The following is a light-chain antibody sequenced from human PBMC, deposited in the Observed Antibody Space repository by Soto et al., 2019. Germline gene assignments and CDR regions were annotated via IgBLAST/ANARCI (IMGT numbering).Light chain of an antibody. J-gene: IGKJ2*01. Sequence: IVMTQSPLSLPVTPGEPASISCRSSQSLLHSNGYNYLDWYLQKPGQSPQLLIFLGSNRASGVPDRFSGSGSGTDFTLKISRVEAEDVGVYYCMPALQTPPTFGQGTKLEIK. V-gene: IGKV2-28*01. CDR2: LGS. CDR3: MPALQTPPT. CDR1: QSLLHSNGYNY.